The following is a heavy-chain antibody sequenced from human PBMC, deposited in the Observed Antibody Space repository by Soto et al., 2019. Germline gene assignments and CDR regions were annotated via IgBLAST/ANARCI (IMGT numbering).Heavy chain of an antibody. CDR1: GFTFSSYS. Sequence: EVQLVESGGGLVKPGGSLRLSCAASGFTFSSYSMNWVRQAPGKGLEWVSSISSSSSYIYYADSVKGRFTISRDNAKNSLYLQMNSLRAEDTAVYYCARDRGLWFGENWFDPWGQGTLVTVSS. J-gene: IGHJ5*02. D-gene: IGHD3-10*01. V-gene: IGHV3-21*01. CDR2: ISSSSSYI. CDR3: ARDRGLWFGENWFDP.